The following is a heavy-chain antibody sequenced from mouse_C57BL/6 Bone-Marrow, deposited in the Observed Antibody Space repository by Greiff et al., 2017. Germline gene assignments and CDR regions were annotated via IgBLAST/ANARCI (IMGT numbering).Heavy chain of an antibody. CDR3: ARSREYDGAMDY. D-gene: IGHD2-14*01. V-gene: IGHV1-55*01. Sequence: VQLQQPGAELVKPGASVKMSCKASGYTFTSYWITWVKQRPGQGLEWIGDIYPGSGSTNYNEKFKSKATLTVDTSSSTASMQLSSLTSEDAAVYYCARSREYDGAMDYWGQGTSVTVSS. CDR1: GYTFTSYW. J-gene: IGHJ4*01. CDR2: IYPGSGST.